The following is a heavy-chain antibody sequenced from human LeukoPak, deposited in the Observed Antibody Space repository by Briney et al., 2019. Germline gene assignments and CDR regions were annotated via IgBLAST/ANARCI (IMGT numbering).Heavy chain of an antibody. CDR3: ARDLYEVTEPLVDY. Sequence: PGGSLRLSCAASGFTFSSYAMHWVRQAPGKGLEYVSAISSNGGSTYYANSVKGRFTISRDNSKNTLYLQMNSLRAEDTAVYYCARDLYEVTEPLVDYWGQGTLVTVSS. V-gene: IGHV3-64*01. CDR2: ISSNGGST. CDR1: GFTFSSYA. J-gene: IGHJ4*02. D-gene: IGHD2-21*02.